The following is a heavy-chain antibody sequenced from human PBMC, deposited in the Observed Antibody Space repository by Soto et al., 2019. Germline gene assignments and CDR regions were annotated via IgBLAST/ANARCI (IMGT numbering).Heavy chain of an antibody. CDR2: ISDSSSTI. D-gene: IGHD6-19*01. J-gene: IGHJ4*02. Sequence: GGSLRLSCAAPGFTFSSYSMNWVRQAPGKGLEWVSYISDSSSTIYYADSVKGRFTISRDDAKNSLYLQMNSLRVEDTAVYYCARDPLAVSGAPRLDYWGQGTLVTVSS. CDR1: GFTFSSYS. CDR3: ARDPLAVSGAPRLDY. V-gene: IGHV3-48*01.